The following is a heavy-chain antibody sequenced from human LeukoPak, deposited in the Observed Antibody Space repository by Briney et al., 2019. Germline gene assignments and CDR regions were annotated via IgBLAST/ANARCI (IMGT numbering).Heavy chain of an antibody. D-gene: IGHD3-9*01. Sequence: SDSTLVKPTQTLTLTCTSSGFSLSTSGVGMGWNLQPPGKALEWLALIYWDDYKHYRPSLKSRLTITKDTSKNQVVLTMTNMDPEDTATFFFLQQRTAYDILTGYSNADYNWFDPWGQGTLVTVSS. CDR3: LQQRTAYDILTGYSNADYNWFDP. CDR2: IYWDDYK. J-gene: IGHJ5*02. CDR1: GFSLSTSGVG. V-gene: IGHV2-5*02.